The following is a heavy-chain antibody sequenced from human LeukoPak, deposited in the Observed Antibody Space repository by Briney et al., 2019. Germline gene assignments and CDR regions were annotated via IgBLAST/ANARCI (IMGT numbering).Heavy chain of an antibody. V-gene: IGHV3-21*01. CDR2: IRSSSSYI. CDR3: ARVGRGYYYDSSGYYVDY. D-gene: IGHD3-22*01. CDR1: GLTFSSYS. J-gene: IGHJ4*02. Sequence: GRTLRLSCAASGLTFSSYSMNWVRHAPAKGLEWVSSIRSSSSYIYYADSVEGRFTISRDNAKNSLYLQMNSLRAEDTAVYYCARVGRGYYYDSSGYYVDYWGQGTLVTVSS.